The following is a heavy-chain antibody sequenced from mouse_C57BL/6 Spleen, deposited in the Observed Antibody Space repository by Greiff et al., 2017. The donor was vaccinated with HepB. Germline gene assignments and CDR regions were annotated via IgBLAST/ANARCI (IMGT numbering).Heavy chain of an antibody. CDR2: IYPGSGST. CDR3: ASRGDYDGPVSY. CDR1: GYTFTSYW. V-gene: IGHV1-55*01. J-gene: IGHJ3*01. D-gene: IGHD2-4*01. Sequence: VQLQQPGAELVKPGASVKMSCKASGYTFTSYWITWVKQRPGQGLEWIGDIYPGSGSTNYNEKFKSKATLTVDTSSSTAYMQLSSLTSEDSAVYYCASRGDYDGPVSYWGQGTLVTVSA.